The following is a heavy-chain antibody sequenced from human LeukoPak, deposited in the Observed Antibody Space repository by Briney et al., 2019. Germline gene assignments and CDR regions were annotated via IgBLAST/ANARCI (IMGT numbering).Heavy chain of an antibody. CDR2: ISSSSSYI. CDR3: ARVRSIGDYDY. D-gene: IGHD4-17*01. J-gene: IGHJ4*02. CDR1: GFTSSSYS. Sequence: GGSLRLSXAASGFTSSSYSMNWVRQTPGKGLEWVSSISSSSSYIYYADSVKGRFTISRDNAKNSLYLQMNSLRAEDTAVYYCARVRSIGDYDYWGQGTLVTVSS. V-gene: IGHV3-21*01.